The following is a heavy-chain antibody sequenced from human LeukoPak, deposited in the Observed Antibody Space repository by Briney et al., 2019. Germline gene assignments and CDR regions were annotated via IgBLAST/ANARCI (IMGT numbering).Heavy chain of an antibody. CDR2: FDPEDGET. CDR1: GYTLTELS. Sequence: ASVKVSCKVSGYTLTELSMHWVRQAPGKGLEWMGGFDPEDGETIYAQKFQGRVTITADESTSTAYMELGSLRSEDTAVYYCARDHPQSTIFGVVPPGGNWFDPWGQGTLVTVSS. D-gene: IGHD3-3*01. J-gene: IGHJ5*02. V-gene: IGHV1-24*01. CDR3: ARDHPQSTIFGVVPPGGNWFDP.